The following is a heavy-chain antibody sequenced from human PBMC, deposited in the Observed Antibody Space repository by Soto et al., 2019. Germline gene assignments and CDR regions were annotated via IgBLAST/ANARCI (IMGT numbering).Heavy chain of an antibody. V-gene: IGHV5-10-1*01. D-gene: IGHD6-6*01. J-gene: IGHJ3*01. Sequence: GESLKISCEGSGYGFTIYWITWVRQMPGKGLEWMGRIDPSDSYTNYSPSFQGHVTLSADKSISTVYLQWSSQKASDTAMYYCARHTSSSDSSSLFDDWRQGTMVTVSS. CDR2: IDPSDSYT. CDR1: GYGFTIYW. CDR3: ARHTSSSDSSSLFDD.